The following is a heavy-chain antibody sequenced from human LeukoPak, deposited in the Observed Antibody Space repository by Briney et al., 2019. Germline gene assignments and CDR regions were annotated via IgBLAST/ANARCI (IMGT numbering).Heavy chain of an antibody. J-gene: IGHJ4*02. CDR2: INHSGST. CDR3: ARGVGLLWFGELLRAGYFDY. CDR1: GGSFSGYY. D-gene: IGHD3-10*01. V-gene: IGHV4-34*01. Sequence: SETLSLTCAVYGGSFSGYYWSWIRQPPGKGLEWIGEINHSGSTNYNPSLKSRVTISVGTSKDQFSLKLSSVTAADTAVHYCARGVGLLWFGELLRAGYFDYWGQGTLVTVSS.